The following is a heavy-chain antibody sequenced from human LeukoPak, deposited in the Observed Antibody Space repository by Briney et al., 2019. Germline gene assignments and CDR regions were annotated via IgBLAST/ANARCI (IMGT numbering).Heavy chain of an antibody. CDR1: GDPISTSSDY. Sequence: SETLSLTCTVSGDPISTSSDYKWTWIRQPPREGLEWIGYIYYSGSTNYNPSLQSRVTISVDTSNNQFSLKLTSVTAADTAVYYCAREYSAFDYWGQGTLVTVSS. V-gene: IGHV4-61*08. CDR3: AREYSAFDY. CDR2: IYYSGST. J-gene: IGHJ4*02. D-gene: IGHD5-12*01.